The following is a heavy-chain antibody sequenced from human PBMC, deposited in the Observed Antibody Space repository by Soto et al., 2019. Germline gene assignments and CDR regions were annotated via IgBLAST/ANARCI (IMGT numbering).Heavy chain of an antibody. Sequence: EVQLVESGGGLVKPGGSLRLSCAASGFTFSSYSMNWVRQAPGKGLEWVSSISSASTSIYYADSVKGRFTISRDNAKNSLYLQMNSQGAEDTAVYYCARARGSATGYDDYWGQGTLVTVSS. CDR2: ISSASTSI. CDR3: ARARGSATGYDDY. J-gene: IGHJ4*02. CDR1: GFTFSSYS. V-gene: IGHV3-21*01. D-gene: IGHD2-15*01.